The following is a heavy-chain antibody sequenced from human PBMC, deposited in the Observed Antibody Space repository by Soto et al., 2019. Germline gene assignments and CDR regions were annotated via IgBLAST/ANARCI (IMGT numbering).Heavy chain of an antibody. V-gene: IGHV3-64D*06. Sequence: PGGSLRLSCSASGFTFSSYAMHWVRQAPGKGLEYVSAISSNGGSTYYADSVKGRFTISRDNSKNTLYLQMSSLRAEDTAVYYCVKHSGSYFYYYYGMDVWGQGTTVTVSS. J-gene: IGHJ6*02. CDR1: GFTFSSYA. D-gene: IGHD1-26*01. CDR3: VKHSGSYFYYYYGMDV. CDR2: ISSNGGST.